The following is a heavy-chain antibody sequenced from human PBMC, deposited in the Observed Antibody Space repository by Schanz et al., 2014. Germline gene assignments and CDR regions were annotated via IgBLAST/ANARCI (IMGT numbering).Heavy chain of an antibody. CDR3: ARHAPGSGPDYNAGFDY. CDR1: GDSILSYY. CDR2: IQYTGIT. D-gene: IGHD3-10*01. V-gene: IGHV4-59*08. Sequence: QVQLQESGPRLVKSSETLSLACVVSGDSILSYYWSWIRQSPGKGLDWIGYIQYTGITNYNPSLQSRLTMSVDTSKTRVPRRLSSVTAADTAFYYCARHAPGSGPDYNAGFDYWGQGILVTVSS. J-gene: IGHJ4*01.